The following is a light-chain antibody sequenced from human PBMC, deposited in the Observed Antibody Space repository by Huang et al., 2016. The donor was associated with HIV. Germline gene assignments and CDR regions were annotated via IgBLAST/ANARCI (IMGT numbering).Light chain of an antibody. V-gene: IGKV4-1*01. CDR1: QSVLNTDNNSDY. CDR2: WAS. Sequence: DIVMTQSPESLAVSLGERATINCRSSQSVLNTDNNSDYLAWYQQKPGQRPRLLISWASTRESGVPDRFLGTGSGTDFTLTISNLQAEDVAVYFCQQYYDTPLTFGPGTKVDIK. CDR3: QQYYDTPLT. J-gene: IGKJ3*01.